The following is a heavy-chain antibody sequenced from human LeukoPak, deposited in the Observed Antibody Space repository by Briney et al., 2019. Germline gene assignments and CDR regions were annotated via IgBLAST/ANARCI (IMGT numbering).Heavy chain of an antibody. CDR2: INPNSGGT. Sequence: ASVKVPCKASGYTFTGYYMHWVRQAPGQGLEWMGWINPNSGGTNYAQKFLSRVTMTRDTSISTAYMELSRLRSDDTAVYYCARGVYGDYVGNWFDPWGQGTLVTVSS. D-gene: IGHD4-17*01. J-gene: IGHJ5*02. V-gene: IGHV1-2*02. CDR3: ARGVYGDYVGNWFDP. CDR1: GYTFTGYY.